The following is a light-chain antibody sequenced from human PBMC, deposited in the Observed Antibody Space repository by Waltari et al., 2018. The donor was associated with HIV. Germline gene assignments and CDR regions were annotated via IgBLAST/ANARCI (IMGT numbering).Light chain of an antibody. J-gene: IGKJ2*02. V-gene: IGKV1-16*02. Sequence: DIQITQSPSSLSASVGVRVPITCRAGQGISNYLALFQQKPVKAPKSLIYAASSLPSGVPSKCSGSGAGTDYTLTISSLEPEDCATYDCETNNSDPCTSGEGTKVEIK. CDR1: QGISNY. CDR3: ETNNSDPCT. CDR2: AAS.